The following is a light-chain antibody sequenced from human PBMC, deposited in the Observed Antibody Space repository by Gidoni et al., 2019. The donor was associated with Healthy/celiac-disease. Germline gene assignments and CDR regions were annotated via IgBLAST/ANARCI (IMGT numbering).Light chain of an antibody. CDR1: QSISSN. CDR2: AAS. J-gene: IGKJ1*01. CDR3: QQSHSTPRT. Sequence: DIQMTQSPSSLSASVGDRVTITCRASQSISSNLNWYQQKPGKAPKLLIYAASSLQTGVPSRFSGSGSGTDFTLTISSLQPEDFATYYCQQSHSTPRTFGQGTKVETK. V-gene: IGKV1-39*01.